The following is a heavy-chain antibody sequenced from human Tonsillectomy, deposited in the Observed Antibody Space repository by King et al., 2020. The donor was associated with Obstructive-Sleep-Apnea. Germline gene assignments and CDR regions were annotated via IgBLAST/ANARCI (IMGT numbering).Heavy chain of an antibody. CDR3: ARDLVTAASSD. D-gene: IGHD6-13*01. CDR2: ISGYNGNT. J-gene: IGHJ4*02. Sequence: QLVQSGAEVKKPGASVKVSCKASGYTFTSYGISWVRQAPGQGLEWMGWISGYNGNTNYAQKFQGRVTMTIDTSTTTVYMELRSLRSDDTAVYYCARDLVTAASSDWGPGTLVPVSS. V-gene: IGHV1-18*01. CDR1: GYTFTSYG.